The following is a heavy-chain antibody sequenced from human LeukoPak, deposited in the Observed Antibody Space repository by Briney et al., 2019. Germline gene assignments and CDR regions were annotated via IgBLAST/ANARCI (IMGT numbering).Heavy chain of an antibody. J-gene: IGHJ4*02. Sequence: HRASVKVSCKASGYTFTSYYMHWVRQAPGQGLEWMGIINPSGGGTSYAQKFQGRVTLTRDTSTSTVYMELSGLRSEDTAVYYCAAGYNYGGHQFDYWGQGTLVTVSS. V-gene: IGHV1-46*03. CDR1: GYTFTSYY. D-gene: IGHD5-18*01. CDR2: INPSGGGT. CDR3: AAGYNYGGHQFDY.